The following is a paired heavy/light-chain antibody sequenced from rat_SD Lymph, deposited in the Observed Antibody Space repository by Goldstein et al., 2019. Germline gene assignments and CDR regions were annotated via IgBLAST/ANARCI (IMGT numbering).Light chain of an antibody. J-gene: IGKJ5*01. CDR3: QNGLSAPLT. Sequence: DIQMTQSPASLSASLGETVTIECLASEDIYDILAWYQQKPGKSPQLLIYDASSLHTGVPSRFSGSGSGTQYSLKINSLQPEDFASYYCQNGLSAPLTFGSGTKLEIK. CDR1: EDIYDI. V-gene: IGKV12S29*01. CDR2: DAS.
Heavy chain of an antibody. D-gene: IGHD1-6*01. CDR3: ARSSNYVYYGLGY. Sequence: VQLVESGGGLVQPGKSLKLSCSASGFTFSSYGMHWIRQAPGKGLDWVAYISSSSGTVYADAVKGRFTISRDNAKNTLYLQLNSLKSEDTAIYYCARSSNYVYYGLGYWGQGVMVTVSS. CDR2: ISSSSGT. J-gene: IGHJ2*01. CDR1: GFTFSSYG. V-gene: IGHV5-62*01.